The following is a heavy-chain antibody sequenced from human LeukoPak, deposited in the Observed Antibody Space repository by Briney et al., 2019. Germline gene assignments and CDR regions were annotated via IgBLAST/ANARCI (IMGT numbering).Heavy chain of an antibody. Sequence: SETLSLTCTVSGDSISSSSSYWGWIRQPPGEGLEWIGSIYHSGKTYYNPSLKSRVTISIDTSKNEFSLKLSSVTAADTAVYYCTRETIVVVVVAGVDYMDVWGKGTTVTVSS. J-gene: IGHJ6*03. CDR3: TRETIVVVVVAGVDYMDV. D-gene: IGHD2-15*01. CDR2: IYHSGKT. V-gene: IGHV4-39*07. CDR1: GDSISSSSSY.